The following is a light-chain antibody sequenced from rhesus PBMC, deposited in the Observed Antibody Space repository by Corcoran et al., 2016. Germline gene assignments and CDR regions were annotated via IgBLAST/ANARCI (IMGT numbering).Light chain of an antibody. CDR1: ENVNNY. Sequence: DIQMTQSPSSLSASVGDRVTITCRASENVNNYLNWYQQKQGKAPKFLIYKASTLQSGVPSRVSGSGSGTDYTFTISSLQPEDVATYYCQHGYGTPLTFGGGTKVEIK. CDR3: QHGYGTPLT. J-gene: IGKJ4*01. CDR2: KAS. V-gene: IGKV1-74*01.